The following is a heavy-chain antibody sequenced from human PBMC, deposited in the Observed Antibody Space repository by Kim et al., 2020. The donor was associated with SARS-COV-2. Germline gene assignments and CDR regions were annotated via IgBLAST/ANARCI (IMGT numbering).Heavy chain of an antibody. CDR1: GGSISSYY. Sequence: SETLSLTCTVSGGSISSYYWSWIRQPPGKGLEWIGYIYYSGSTNYNPSLKSRVTISVDTSKNQFSLKLSSVTAADTAVYYCASSPYSKYYYDSSGYYY. V-gene: IGHV4-59*08. D-gene: IGHD3-22*01. CDR2: IYYSGST. J-gene: IGHJ6*01. CDR3: ASSPYSKYYYDSSGYYY.